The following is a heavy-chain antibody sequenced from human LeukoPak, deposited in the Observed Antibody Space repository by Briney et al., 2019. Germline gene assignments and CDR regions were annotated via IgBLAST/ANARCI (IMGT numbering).Heavy chain of an antibody. D-gene: IGHD3-10*01. CDR3: ARDLHYYGSGSYYTYYFDY. CDR1: GFTFSDYY. J-gene: IGHJ4*02. Sequence: GGSLRLSCAASGFTFSDYYMSWIRQAPGKGLEWVSYISSSGSTIYYADSVKGRFTISRDNAKNSLYLQMNSLRAEDTAVYYCARDLHYYGSGSYYTYYFDYWGQGTLVTVSS. CDR2: ISSSGSTI. V-gene: IGHV3-11*04.